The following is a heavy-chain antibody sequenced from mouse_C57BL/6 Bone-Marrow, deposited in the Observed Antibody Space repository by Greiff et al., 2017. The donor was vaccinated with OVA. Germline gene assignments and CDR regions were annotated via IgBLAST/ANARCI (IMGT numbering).Heavy chain of an antibody. V-gene: IGHV10-1*01. J-gene: IGHJ2*01. CDR3: VRQGYYGSSYPYYFDY. D-gene: IGHD1-1*01. CDR2: IRSKSNNYAT. CDR1: GFSFNTYA. Sequence: EVQLVESGGGLVQPKGSLKLSCAASGFSFNTYAMNWVRQAPGKGLEWVARIRSKSNNYATYYADSVKDRFTISRDDSESMLYLQMNNLKTEDTAMYYCVRQGYYGSSYPYYFDYWGQGTTLTVSS.